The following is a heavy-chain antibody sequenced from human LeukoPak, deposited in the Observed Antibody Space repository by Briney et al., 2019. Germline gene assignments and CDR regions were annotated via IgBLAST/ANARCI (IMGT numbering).Heavy chain of an antibody. CDR3: ARGFWDSGSYLGMDV. D-gene: IGHD1-26*01. CDR2: IDHKGRT. CDR1: GGSFSGYY. J-gene: IGHJ6*02. Sequence: SETLSLTCAVSGGSFSGYYWTWIRQSPGKGLEWIGEIDHKGRTNYYTSVKSRVTITLDTSENQFSLTLSSVTAADTAVYYCARGFWDSGSYLGMDVWGQGTTVSVSS. V-gene: IGHV4-34*01.